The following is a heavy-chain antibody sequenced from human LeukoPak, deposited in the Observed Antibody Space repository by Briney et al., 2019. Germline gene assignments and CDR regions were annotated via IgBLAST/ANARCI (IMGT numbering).Heavy chain of an antibody. CDR1: GFTFSSYA. CDR3: AKDSSVYYYDSSGYYFDH. V-gene: IGHV3-23*01. Sequence: QTGGSLRLSCAASGFTFSSYAMSWVRQAPGKGLEWVSAISGSGGSTYYADSVKGRFTISRDNSKNTLYLQMNSLRAEDTAVYYCAKDSSVYYYDSSGYYFDHWGQGTLVTVSS. CDR2: ISGSGGST. D-gene: IGHD3-22*01. J-gene: IGHJ4*02.